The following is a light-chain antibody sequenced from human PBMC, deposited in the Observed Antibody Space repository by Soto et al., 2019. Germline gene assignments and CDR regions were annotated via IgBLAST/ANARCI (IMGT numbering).Light chain of an antibody. V-gene: IGLV2-8*01. CDR3: SSFEASNNLL. CDR1: TRDVGGYNY. J-gene: IGLJ2*01. Sequence: QSALTQPPSASGSPGQSFTISCTGTTRDVGGYNYVSWYQQHPGKAPKLMIYEVSKRPSGVPDRFSGSKSGNTASLTVSGLQVEDEADYYCSSFEASNNLLFGGGTQLTVL. CDR2: EVS.